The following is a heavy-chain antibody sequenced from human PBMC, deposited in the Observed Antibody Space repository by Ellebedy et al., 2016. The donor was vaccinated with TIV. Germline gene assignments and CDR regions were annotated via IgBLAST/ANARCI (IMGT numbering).Heavy chain of an antibody. CDR2: FYGSGTT. V-gene: IGHV4-59*08. Sequence: SETLSLTCIVSDNSISDYYWSWIRQPPGKGLEWIGHFYGSGTTDYKPSLKGRVTISADTSKNQFSLKLNSVAAADTAVYFCARHIVVPTPGFEYWGQGILVTVSS. CDR3: ARHIVVPTPGFEY. J-gene: IGHJ4*02. CDR1: DNSISDYY. D-gene: IGHD2-21*01.